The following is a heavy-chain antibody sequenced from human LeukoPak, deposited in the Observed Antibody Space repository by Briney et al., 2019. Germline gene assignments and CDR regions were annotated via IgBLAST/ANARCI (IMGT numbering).Heavy chain of an antibody. CDR2: IYYSGST. J-gene: IGHJ4*02. D-gene: IGHD1-1*01. CDR1: GGSISSSSYY. Sequence: SETLSLTCTVSGGSISSSSYYWGWIRQPPGKGLEWIGSIYYSGSTYYNPSLKSRVTISVDTSKNQFSLKLSSVTAADTAVYYCARHVGTARTPFDYWGQGTLVTVSS. V-gene: IGHV4-39*01. CDR3: ARHVGTARTPFDY.